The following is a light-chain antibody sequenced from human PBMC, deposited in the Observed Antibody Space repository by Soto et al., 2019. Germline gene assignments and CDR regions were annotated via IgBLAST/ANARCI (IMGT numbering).Light chain of an antibody. CDR3: QQYNNWPLT. V-gene: IGKV3D-15*01. J-gene: IGKJ4*01. CDR1: QSVSDN. Sequence: EIVMTQSPATLSVSPGERATLSCRASQSVSDNLAWYKQTSGQVPRLLIYGASIRATGIPARFSGSGSGTEFALTISRLQSEDFAVYYCQQYNNWPLTFGGGTKVEIK. CDR2: GAS.